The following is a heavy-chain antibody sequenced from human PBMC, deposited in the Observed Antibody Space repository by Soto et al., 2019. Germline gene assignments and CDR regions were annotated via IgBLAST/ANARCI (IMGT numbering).Heavy chain of an antibody. Sequence: SGPTMVNPTQTLTLTCTFSGFSLSTSGVGVGWIRQPPGKALEWLALIYWDDDKRYSPSLKSRLTITKDTSKNQVVLTMTNMDPVDTATYYCAHRPSHSVGYSSSWYWFDPWGQGTLVTVSS. CDR3: AHRPSHSVGYSSSWYWFDP. CDR1: GFSLSTSGVG. CDR2: IYWDDDK. V-gene: IGHV2-5*02. J-gene: IGHJ5*02. D-gene: IGHD6-13*01.